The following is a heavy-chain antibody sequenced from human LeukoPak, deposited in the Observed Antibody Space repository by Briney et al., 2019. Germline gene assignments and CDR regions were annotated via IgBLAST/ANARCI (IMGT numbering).Heavy chain of an antibody. V-gene: IGHV3-48*01. D-gene: IGHD6-13*01. CDR3: ARDYPAAAGLPDY. CDR1: GFTFSSYS. Sequence: TGGSLRLSCAASGFTFSSYSMTWVRQAPGKGQEWVSYISSSSSTIYYADSVKGRFTISRDNAKNSLYLQMNSLRAEDTAVYYCARDYPAAAGLPDYWGQGTLVTVSS. J-gene: IGHJ4*02. CDR2: ISSSSSTI.